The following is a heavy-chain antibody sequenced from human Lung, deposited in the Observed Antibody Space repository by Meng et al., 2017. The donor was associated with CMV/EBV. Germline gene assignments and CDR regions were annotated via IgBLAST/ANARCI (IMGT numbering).Heavy chain of an antibody. Sequence: SVXVSXXASGYSFTSYYIHWVRQAPGQGLEWVGIINTRGGKTTYAQNFQGRVTMTRDTTTSTVYMELSSRRSEDTAVFYCARQYSFAWGNYYHPFDYWGQGXLVTVSS. D-gene: IGHD3-10*01. V-gene: IGHV1-46*01. CDR1: GYSFTSYY. CDR2: INTRGGKT. J-gene: IGHJ4*02. CDR3: ARQYSFAWGNYYHPFDY.